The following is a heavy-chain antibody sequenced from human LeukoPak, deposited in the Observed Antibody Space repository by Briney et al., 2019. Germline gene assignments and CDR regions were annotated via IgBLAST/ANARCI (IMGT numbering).Heavy chain of an antibody. CDR2: IRGNGYST. Sequence: PGWSLRLSCAASGFTFDDYAMHWVRQAPGKGLEWVCLIRGNGYSTEYADSVKGRFTISRDNSRNYLYLQMNSLRTEDTALYYCVKDHPALCYWGQGTQVTVSS. J-gene: IGHJ4*02. CDR1: GFTFDDYA. V-gene: IGHV3-43*02. CDR3: VKDHPALCY.